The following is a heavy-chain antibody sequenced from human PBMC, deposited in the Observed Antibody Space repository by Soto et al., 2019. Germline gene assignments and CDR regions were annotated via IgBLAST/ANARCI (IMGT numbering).Heavy chain of an antibody. CDR2: ISGSGGSP. J-gene: IGHJ2*01. CDR1: GFTFSSYA. Sequence: EVQLLESGGGVVQPGGSLRLSCAASGFTFSSYAMSWVRQAPGKGLEWVSAISGSGGSPYYADSVKGRFTISRDNSKNTLYLQMNSLRSEDTAVYYCAKHAVQAWQRFGYFDLWGRGTLVTVSS. CDR3: AKHAVQAWQRFGYFDL. V-gene: IGHV3-23*01. D-gene: IGHD5-12*01.